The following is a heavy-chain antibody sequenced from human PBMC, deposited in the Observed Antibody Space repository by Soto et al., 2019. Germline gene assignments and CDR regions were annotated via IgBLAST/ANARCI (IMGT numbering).Heavy chain of an antibody. J-gene: IGHJ4*02. CDR1: GGSISSSSYY. D-gene: IGHD3-16*02. CDR3: ARLEGYDYVWGSYRHSYHFDY. Sequence: SETLSLTCTVSGGSISSSSYYWGWIRQPPGKGLEWIGSIYYSGSTYYNPSLKSRVTISVDTSKNQFSLKLSSVTAADTAVYYCARLEGYDYVWGSYRHSYHFDYWGQGTLVTVSS. CDR2: IYYSGST. V-gene: IGHV4-39*01.